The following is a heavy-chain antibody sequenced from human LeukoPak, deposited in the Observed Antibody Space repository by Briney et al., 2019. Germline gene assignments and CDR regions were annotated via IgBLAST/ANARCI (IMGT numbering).Heavy chain of an antibody. Sequence: PGGSLRLSCAASGFTFSSSGMSWVRQAPGKGLEWVSSISGRGDTTYYADSVKGRFTISRDNSKNTLYLQMNSLRGEDTAVYYCAREVNWFDPWGQGTLVTVSS. J-gene: IGHJ5*01. CDR1: GFTFSSSG. V-gene: IGHV3-23*01. CDR2: ISGRGDTT. CDR3: AREVNWFDP.